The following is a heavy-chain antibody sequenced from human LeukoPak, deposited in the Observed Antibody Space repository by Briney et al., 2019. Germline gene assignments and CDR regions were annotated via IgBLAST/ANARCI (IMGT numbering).Heavy chain of an antibody. D-gene: IGHD4-17*01. Sequence: SETLSLTCSVSGYSISSGYYWGWIRQPPGKGLEWIGSIYHSGSTYYNPSLKSRVTISVDTSKNQFSLKLSSVTAADTAVYYCARTRFDYGDYAGYFDYWGQGTLVTVSS. CDR2: IYHSGST. J-gene: IGHJ4*02. V-gene: IGHV4-38-2*02. CDR1: GYSISSGYY. CDR3: ARTRFDYGDYAGYFDY.